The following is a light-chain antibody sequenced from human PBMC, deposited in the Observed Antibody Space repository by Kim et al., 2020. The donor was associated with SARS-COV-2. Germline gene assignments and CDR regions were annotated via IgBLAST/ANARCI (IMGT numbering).Light chain of an antibody. J-gene: IGLJ3*02. CDR1: SGHSSYA. Sequence: QLVLTQSPSASASLGASVKLTCTLNSGHSSYAIAWHQQQPEKGPRYLMKLTSDGSHSRGDGIPDRFSGSSSGAERYLTISSLQSEDEADYYCQTWGTGIQVFGGGTQLPVL. V-gene: IGLV4-69*01. CDR3: QTWGTGIQV. CDR2: LTSDGSH.